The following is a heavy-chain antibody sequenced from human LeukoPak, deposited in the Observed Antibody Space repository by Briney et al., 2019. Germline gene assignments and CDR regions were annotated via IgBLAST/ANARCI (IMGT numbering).Heavy chain of an antibody. CDR3: ARKSSSSWLFDY. CDR1: GFTFSSYS. Sequence: PGGSLRLSCAASGFTFSSYSMNWVRQAPGKGLEWVAVIWYDGSNKYYADSVKGRFTISRDNSKNTLYLQMNSLRAEDTAVYYCARKSSSSWLFDYRGQGTLVTVSS. CDR2: IWYDGSNK. J-gene: IGHJ4*02. V-gene: IGHV3-33*08. D-gene: IGHD6-13*01.